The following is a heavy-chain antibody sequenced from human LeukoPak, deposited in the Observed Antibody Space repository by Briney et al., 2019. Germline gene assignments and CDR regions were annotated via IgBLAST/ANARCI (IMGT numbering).Heavy chain of an antibody. CDR1: GFTFSSYW. CDR2: IKQDGDQK. CDR3: ARVRSSNWSLRYLDY. V-gene: IGHV3-7*04. D-gene: IGHD6-13*01. Sequence: GGAPRPFCGASGFTFSSYWMSWVRRAPGEGGEWVANIKQDGDQKYYLDSVRGRFTISRDNAKNSLYLQMNSLRADDTAVYYCARVRSSNWSLRYLDYWGQGTLVTVSS. J-gene: IGHJ4*02.